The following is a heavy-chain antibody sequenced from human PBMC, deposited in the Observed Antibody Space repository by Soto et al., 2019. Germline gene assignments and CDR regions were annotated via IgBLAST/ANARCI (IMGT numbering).Heavy chain of an antibody. V-gene: IGHV4-4*07. CDR2: IDTSGST. J-gene: IGHJ4*02. CDR1: GGSIGNYY. D-gene: IGHD3-3*01. CDR3: ARGGQDFWSGPFDY. Sequence: LSLTCTVSGGSIGNYYCNSIRQPAGKGLEWIGRIDTSGSTNYNPSLKSRVTMSVDTSKQEFSLKLSSVTAADTALYYCARGGQDFWSGPFDYWGRGALVTVSS.